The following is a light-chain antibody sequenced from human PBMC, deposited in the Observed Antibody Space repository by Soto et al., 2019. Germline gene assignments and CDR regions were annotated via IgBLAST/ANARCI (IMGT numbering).Light chain of an antibody. CDR3: QQYYSYPPS. V-gene: IGKV1-8*01. Sequence: AIRMTQSPSSFSASTGDRVTITCRASQGISSYLAWYQQKPGKVPNLLIYPASTLQSGVPSSFSGSGSGTDFTLTISCLQSEDSATYYFQQYYSYPPSFGPGTKVDIK. CDR2: PAS. CDR1: QGISSY. J-gene: IGKJ3*01.